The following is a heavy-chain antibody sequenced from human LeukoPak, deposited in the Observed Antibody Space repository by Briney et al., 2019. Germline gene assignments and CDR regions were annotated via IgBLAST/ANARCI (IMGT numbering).Heavy chain of an antibody. V-gene: IGHV3-30*03. Sequence: GGSLRLFYAADGFTFSSYGMHWVRQAPGKGLEWVTLISYDGSNKYYADSVKCRFTISRDNSKNTLYLQMNSLRADDTAVYYCARDCTGGTCYDAFDIWGQGTMVTVSS. CDR3: ARDCTGGTCYDAFDI. CDR2: ISYDGSNK. J-gene: IGHJ3*02. CDR1: GFTFSSYG. D-gene: IGHD2-15*01.